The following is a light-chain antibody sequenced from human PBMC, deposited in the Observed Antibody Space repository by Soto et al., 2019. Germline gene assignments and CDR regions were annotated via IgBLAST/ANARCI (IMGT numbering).Light chain of an antibody. V-gene: IGKV3-20*01. CDR3: QQYGNSYT. CDR2: GVS. Sequence: EIVLTQSPGTLSLSPGERATLSCRAIQRVTTNYLAWFQQKPGQAPRLLIYGVSRRATGIPDRFSGSGSGTDFTLTISRLEPEYFAVYYCQQYGNSYTFGQGTKLEIK. CDR1: QRVTTNY. J-gene: IGKJ2*01.